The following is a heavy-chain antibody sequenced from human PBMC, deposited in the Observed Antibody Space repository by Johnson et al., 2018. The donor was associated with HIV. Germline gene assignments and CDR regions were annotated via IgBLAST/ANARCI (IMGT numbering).Heavy chain of an antibody. Sequence: QVQLVESGGGLVQPGGSLRLSCAASGFSFSNYAMHWVRQAPGKGLEWVAVISYDGSNKYYADSVKGRFTISRDNSKNTLYLQMNSLRAEDTAVYYCAKMYYNFWSGYSAQMDAFDVWGQGTMVTVSS. J-gene: IGHJ3*01. CDR1: GFSFSNYA. CDR3: AKMYYNFWSGYSAQMDAFDV. D-gene: IGHD3-3*01. V-gene: IGHV3-30-3*02. CDR2: ISYDGSNK.